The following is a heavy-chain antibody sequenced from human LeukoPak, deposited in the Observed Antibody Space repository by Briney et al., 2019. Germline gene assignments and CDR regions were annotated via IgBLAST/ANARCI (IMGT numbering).Heavy chain of an antibody. CDR1: GFTFSSYA. D-gene: IGHD6-19*01. CDR2: ISGSGGTT. V-gene: IGHV3-23*01. Sequence: QPGGSLRLSCAASGFTFSSYAMSWVRQAPGKGLEWVSAISGSGGTTYYADSVKGRFTISRDNSKNTLYLQMDSLRAEDTAVYYCAKGGSGWYKYDCWGQGTLVSVSS. CDR3: AKGGSGWYKYDC. J-gene: IGHJ4*02.